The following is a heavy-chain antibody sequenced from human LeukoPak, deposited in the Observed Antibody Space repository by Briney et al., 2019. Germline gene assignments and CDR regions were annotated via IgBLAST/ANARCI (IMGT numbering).Heavy chain of an antibody. V-gene: IGHV5-51*01. J-gene: IGHJ4*02. CDR3: ARLNSYDSSGYLYYFDY. Sequence: ESLKISCKGSGYSFTSYWIGWVRQMPGKGLEWMGIIYPGDSDTRYSPSFQGQVTISADKSISTAYLQWSSLKASDTAMYYCARLNSYDSSGYLYYFDYWGQGTLVTVSS. CDR1: GYSFTSYW. D-gene: IGHD3-22*01. CDR2: IYPGDSDT.